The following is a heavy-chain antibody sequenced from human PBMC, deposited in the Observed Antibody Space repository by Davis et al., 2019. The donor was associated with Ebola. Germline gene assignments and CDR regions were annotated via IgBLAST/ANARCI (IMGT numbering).Heavy chain of an antibody. Sequence: ASVKVSCKASGGTFSSYAINWVRQAPGQGLEWMGIINPTGGSTFYAQKFQGRVTMTRDTSTSTVYMELSSLTSEDTAVYFCAREEDYWGQGTLVTVSS. CDR3: AREEDY. V-gene: IGHV1-46*01. J-gene: IGHJ4*02. CDR1: GGTFSSYA. CDR2: INPTGGST.